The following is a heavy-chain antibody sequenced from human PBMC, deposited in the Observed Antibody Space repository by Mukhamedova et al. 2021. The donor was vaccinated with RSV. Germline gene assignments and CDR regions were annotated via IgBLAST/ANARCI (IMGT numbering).Heavy chain of an antibody. D-gene: IGHD3-3*01. CDR3: AKLKGDYDFWSGYSQEYYFDY. J-gene: IGHJ4*02. Sequence: VIYSGGSSTYYADSVKGRFTIPRDNSKNTLYLQMNSLRAEDTAVYYCAKLKGDYDFWSGYSQEYYFDYWGQGTLVTVSP. V-gene: IGHV3-23*03. CDR2: IYSGGSST.